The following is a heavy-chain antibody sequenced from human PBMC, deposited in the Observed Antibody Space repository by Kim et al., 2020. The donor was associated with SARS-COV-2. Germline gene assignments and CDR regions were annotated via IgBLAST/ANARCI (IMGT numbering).Heavy chain of an antibody. V-gene: IGHV4-39*07. D-gene: IGHD1-26*01. J-gene: IGHJ4*02. CDR3: ARVRGGSYYSFAWFDY. Sequence: SPKSRFTISVDTSRNQFSLKLSSVTAADTAVYYCARVRGGSYYSFAWFDYWGQGTLVTVSS.